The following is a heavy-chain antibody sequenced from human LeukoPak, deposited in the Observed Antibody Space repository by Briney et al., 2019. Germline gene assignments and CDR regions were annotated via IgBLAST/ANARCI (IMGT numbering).Heavy chain of an antibody. D-gene: IGHD5-12*01. V-gene: IGHV4-34*01. CDR1: GGSFSGYY. CDR3: ARGGSGYSGYDY. J-gene: IGHJ4*02. Sequence: PSETLSLTCAVYGGSFSGYYWSWIRQPPGKGLERIGEINHSGSTNYNPSLKSRVTISVDTSKNQFSLKLSSVTAADTAVYYRARGGSGYSGYDYWGQGTLVTVSS. CDR2: INHSGST.